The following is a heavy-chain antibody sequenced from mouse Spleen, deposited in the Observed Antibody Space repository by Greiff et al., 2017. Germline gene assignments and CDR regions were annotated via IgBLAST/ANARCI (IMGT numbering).Heavy chain of an antibody. Sequence: EVQLVESGGGLVKPGGSLKLSCAASGFTFSDYGMHWVRQAPEKGLEWVAYISSGSSTIYYADTVKGRFTISRDNAKNTLFLQMTSLRSEDTAMYYCARGNYGSSYYAMDYWGQGTSVTVSS. CDR1: GFTFSDYG. CDR3: ARGNYGSSYYAMDY. D-gene: IGHD1-1*01. CDR2: ISSGSSTI. J-gene: IGHJ4*01. V-gene: IGHV5-17*01.